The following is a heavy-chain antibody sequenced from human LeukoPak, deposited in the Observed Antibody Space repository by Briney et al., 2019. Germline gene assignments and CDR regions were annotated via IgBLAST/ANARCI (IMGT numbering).Heavy chain of an antibody. CDR2: INWNGGST. V-gene: IGHV3-20*04. Sequence: PGGSLRLSCAASGFTVSSNYMNWVRQAPGKGLEWVSGINWNGGSTGYADSVKGRFTISRDNAKNSLYLQMNSLRAEDTALYYCARGKYCSGGSCYSDFDYWGQGTLVTVSS. CDR1: GFTVSSNY. J-gene: IGHJ4*02. CDR3: ARGKYCSGGSCYSDFDY. D-gene: IGHD2-15*01.